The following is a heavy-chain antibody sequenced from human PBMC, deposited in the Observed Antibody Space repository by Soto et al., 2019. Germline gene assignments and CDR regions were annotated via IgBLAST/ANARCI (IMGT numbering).Heavy chain of an antibody. CDR3: ARARYCSSTSCYRHYYYYGMDV. CDR1: GGTFSSYT. CDR2: IIPILGIA. Sequence: SVKVSCKASGGTFSSYTISWVRQAPGQGLEWMGRIIPILGIANYAQKFQGRVTITADKSTSTAYMELSSLRSEDTAVYYCARARYCSSTSCYRHYYYYGMDVWGQGTTVTVSS. J-gene: IGHJ6*02. V-gene: IGHV1-69*02. D-gene: IGHD2-2*01.